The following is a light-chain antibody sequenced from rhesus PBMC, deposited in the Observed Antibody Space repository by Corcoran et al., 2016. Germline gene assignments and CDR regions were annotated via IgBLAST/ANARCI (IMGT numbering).Light chain of an antibody. Sequence: DIQMTQSPSSLSASVGDTVTSTCRVSQGISSWLAWYQQKPGKAPKLLIYKAASLQSGVPSRFIGNGSGTDFTLTIRSLQSEDFATYYCQQYSSRPWTFGQETKVEIK. J-gene: IGKJ1*01. CDR1: QGISSW. V-gene: IGKV1-22*01. CDR2: KAA. CDR3: QQYSSRPWT.